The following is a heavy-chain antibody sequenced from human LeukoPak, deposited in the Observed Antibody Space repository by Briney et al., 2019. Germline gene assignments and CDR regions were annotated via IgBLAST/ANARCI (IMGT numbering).Heavy chain of an antibody. CDR1: GGSISSYY. Sequence: SETLSLTCTVSGGSISSYYWSWIRQPPGKGLEWIGYIYYSGSTNYNPSLKSRVTISVDTSKNQFSLKLSSVTAADTAVYYCARHSGSSTVFSYYYGMDVWGQGTTVTVSS. D-gene: IGHD3-9*01. J-gene: IGHJ6*02. CDR3: ARHSGSSTVFSYYYGMDV. V-gene: IGHV4-59*08. CDR2: IYYSGST.